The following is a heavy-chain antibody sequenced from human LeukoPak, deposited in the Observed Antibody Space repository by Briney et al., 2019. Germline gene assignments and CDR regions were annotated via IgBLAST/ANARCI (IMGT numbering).Heavy chain of an antibody. Sequence: SETLSLTCTVSGGSISSSSYYWGWIRQPPGKGLEWIGIIYYSGSTYYNPSLKSRVTISVDTSKNQFSLKLSSVTAADTAVYYCARDPDDSSGYYYANFDYWGQGTLVTVSS. J-gene: IGHJ4*02. V-gene: IGHV4-39*07. D-gene: IGHD3-22*01. CDR3: ARDPDDSSGYYYANFDY. CDR2: IYYSGST. CDR1: GGSISSSSYY.